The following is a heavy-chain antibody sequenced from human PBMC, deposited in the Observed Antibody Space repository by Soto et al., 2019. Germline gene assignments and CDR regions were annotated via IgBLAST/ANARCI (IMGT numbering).Heavy chain of an antibody. CDR3: ATPYGNFDY. Sequence: GESLKISCQGSGYSFSDYWIGWVRQMPGKGLEWMGVIYPADSETRYSPSFQGQTTISADKSISTAYLQWSSLKASDTAMYYCATPYGNFDYWGQGTLVTVSS. CDR2: IYPADSET. D-gene: IGHD4-17*01. J-gene: IGHJ4*02. CDR1: GYSFSDYW. V-gene: IGHV5-51*01.